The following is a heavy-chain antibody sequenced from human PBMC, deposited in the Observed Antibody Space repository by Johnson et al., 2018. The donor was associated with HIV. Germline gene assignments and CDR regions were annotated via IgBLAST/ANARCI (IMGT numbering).Heavy chain of an antibody. CDR1: GFTFSSYA. CDR3: ARRGYSSSGGAFDI. D-gene: IGHD6-6*01. J-gene: IGHJ3*02. Sequence: QMQLVESGGGVVQPGRSLRLSCAASGFTFSSYAMHWVRQAPGKGLEWVAVISYDGINKYYADSVKGRFTISRDNSKNTLYLQMNSLRAEDTAVYYCARRGYSSSGGAFDIWGQGTMVTVSS. CDR2: ISYDGINK. V-gene: IGHV3-30-3*01.